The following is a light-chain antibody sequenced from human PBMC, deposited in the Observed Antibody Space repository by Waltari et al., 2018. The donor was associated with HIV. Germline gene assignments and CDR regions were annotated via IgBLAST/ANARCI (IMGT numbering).Light chain of an antibody. CDR3: GSWDDSLNGHVV. V-gene: IGLV1-44*01. Sequence: QSVLTQPPSASGALGQRVSIFCSGSSSNLGGNAVNWYPQLPGTAPKLLISSNIQRRSGVPDRFSASKSGTSASLAISSLQSEDEADYYCGSWDDSLNGHVVFGGGTKLTVL. J-gene: IGLJ2*01. CDR2: SNI. CDR1: SSNLGGNA.